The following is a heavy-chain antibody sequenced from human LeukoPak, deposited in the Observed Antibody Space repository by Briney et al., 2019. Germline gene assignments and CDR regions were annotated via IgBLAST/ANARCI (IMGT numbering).Heavy chain of an antibody. J-gene: IGHJ4*02. CDR1: GGSISSYY. CDR3: ARGRLVDISSGWRYFDY. V-gene: IGHV4-59*12. D-gene: IGHD6-19*01. CDR2: IYYSGTT. Sequence: SSETLSLTCTVSGGSISSYYWSWIRQPPGKGLEWIGYIYYSGTTNYNPSLKSRVTISVDTSKNQFSLKLSSVTAADTAVYYCARGRLVDISSGWRYFDYWGQGTLVTVSS.